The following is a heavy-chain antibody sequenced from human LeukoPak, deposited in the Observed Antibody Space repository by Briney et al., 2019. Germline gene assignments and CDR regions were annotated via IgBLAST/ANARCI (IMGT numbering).Heavy chain of an antibody. Sequence: ASVKVSCKASGFTFTSSAVQWVRQARGQRLEWIGWIAVGSGNTNYAQKFQERVTITRDMSTSTAYMELSSLRSEDTAVYYCAASSLHTNFVYWGQGTLVTVSS. V-gene: IGHV1-58*01. CDR2: IAVGSGNT. D-gene: IGHD1-26*01. CDR1: GFTFTSSA. CDR3: AASSLHTNFVY. J-gene: IGHJ4*02.